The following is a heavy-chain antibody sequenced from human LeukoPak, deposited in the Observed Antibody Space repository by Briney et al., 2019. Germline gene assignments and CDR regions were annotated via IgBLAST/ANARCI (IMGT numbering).Heavy chain of an antibody. Sequence: GGSLRLSCAASGFTFSSYAMSWVRQAPGKGLEWVSAISGSGGSTYYADSVKGRFTISRDNSKNTLYLQMNSLRAEDTAVYYCAKSTVPPPLSYYYGMEVWGQGNTVTGSS. CDR3: AKSTVPPPLSYYYGMEV. J-gene: IGHJ6*01. CDR1: GFTFSSYA. V-gene: IGHV3-23*01. CDR2: ISGSGGST. D-gene: IGHD4-11*01.